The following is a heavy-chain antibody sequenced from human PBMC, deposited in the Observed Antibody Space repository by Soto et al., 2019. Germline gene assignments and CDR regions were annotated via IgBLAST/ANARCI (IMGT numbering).Heavy chain of an antibody. V-gene: IGHV3-9*01. J-gene: IGHJ2*01. CDR3: VKKSCSHTRCYTGWFFDL. Sequence: PGGSLRLSCEASGFIFEDYDMHWVRQPPGKGLQWVSGISWNSGDKDYEDSVKGRFTISRDNAKNSLDLQMSSLRVEDTATYYCVKKSCSHTRCYTGWFFDLWGRGTLVTVSS. CDR2: ISWNSGDK. CDR1: GFIFEDYD. D-gene: IGHD2-15*01.